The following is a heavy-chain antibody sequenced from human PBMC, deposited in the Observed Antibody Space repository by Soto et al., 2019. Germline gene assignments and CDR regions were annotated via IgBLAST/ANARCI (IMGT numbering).Heavy chain of an antibody. CDR2: INPTGGSR. CDR1: GYTFRIYY. V-gene: IGHV1-46*01. J-gene: IGHJ4*02. Sequence: QVQLVQSGAEVKKPGASVNISCKASGYTFRIYYIHWVRQAPGQGLEWMGIINPTGGSRNYAQRFQGRVTLTMDTSTATVYMELSSLRFEDTAVYYCARDLAAGDYWGQGTLVTVSS. CDR3: ARDLAAGDY. D-gene: IGHD2-15*01.